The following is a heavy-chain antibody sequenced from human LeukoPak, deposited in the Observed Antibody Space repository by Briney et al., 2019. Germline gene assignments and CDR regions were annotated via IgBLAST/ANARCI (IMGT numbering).Heavy chain of an antibody. Sequence: GGSLRLSCVGSGFTFRKHWVNWVRQSPRKGLEWVANIKPDGIDKYYVDSARGRFTVSRDNAKNSAFLQMNSLRAEDTAIYYCATISAQTFDIWGQGTLVSVSS. CDR2: IKPDGIDK. CDR3: ATISAQTFDI. V-gene: IGHV3-7*01. CDR1: GFTFRKHW. J-gene: IGHJ3*02. D-gene: IGHD5-24*01.